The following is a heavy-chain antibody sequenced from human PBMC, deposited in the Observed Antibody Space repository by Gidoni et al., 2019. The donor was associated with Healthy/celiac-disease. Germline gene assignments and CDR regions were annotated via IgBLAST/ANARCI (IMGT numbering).Heavy chain of an antibody. Sequence: QLQLQESGPGLVKPSETLSLTCTVSGGSISSSSYYWGGIRQPPGKGLEWIGSIYYSGSTYYNPSLKSRVTISVDTSKNQFSLKLSSVTAADTAVYYCARQGGWKPDDAFDIWGQGTMVTVSS. J-gene: IGHJ3*02. CDR3: ARQGGWKPDDAFDI. CDR2: IYYSGST. CDR1: GGSISSSSYY. D-gene: IGHD6-19*01. V-gene: IGHV4-39*01.